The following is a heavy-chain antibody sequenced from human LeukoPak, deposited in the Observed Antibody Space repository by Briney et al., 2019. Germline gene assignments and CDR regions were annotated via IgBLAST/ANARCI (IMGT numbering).Heavy chain of an antibody. Sequence: SDTLSLTCAVSGGSISSSNWWSWVRQPPGKGLEWIGETYHSGSTNYNPSLKSRVTISVDKSKNQFSLKLSSVTGADTAVYYCARANCSGGSCLLDYWGQGTLVTVSS. CDR2: TYHSGST. J-gene: IGHJ4*02. V-gene: IGHV4-4*02. CDR3: ARANCSGGSCLLDY. D-gene: IGHD2-15*01. CDR1: GGSISSSNW.